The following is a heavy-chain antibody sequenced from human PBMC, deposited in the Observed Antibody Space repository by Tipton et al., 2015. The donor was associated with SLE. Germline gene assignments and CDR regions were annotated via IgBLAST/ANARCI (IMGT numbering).Heavy chain of an antibody. Sequence: TLSLTCTVSGGSISSDDYYWTWIRQHPGKGLEWIGHISYSGSTNYNPSPKSRVTISVDTSKSQFSLRLSSVTAADTAMYYCARVVAATTKPLHFDYWGQGTLVTVSS. CDR1: GGSISSDDYY. V-gene: IGHV4-61*08. J-gene: IGHJ4*02. CDR3: ARVVAATTKPLHFDY. D-gene: IGHD5-12*01. CDR2: ISYSGST.